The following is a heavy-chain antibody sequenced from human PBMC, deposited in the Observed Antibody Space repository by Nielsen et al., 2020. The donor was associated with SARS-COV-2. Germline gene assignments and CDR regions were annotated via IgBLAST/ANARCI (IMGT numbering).Heavy chain of an antibody. J-gene: IGHJ6*02. CDR1: GYSFTSYW. D-gene: IGHD6-19*01. CDR2: IYPGDSDT. CDR3: ARHKEIAVAGTSYYYYYYGMDV. Sequence: GGSLRLSCKGSGYSFTSYWIGWVRQMPGKGLEWMGIIYPGDSDTRYSPSFQGQVTISADKSISTAYLQWSSLKASDTAMYYCARHKEIAVAGTSYYYYYYGMDVWGQGTTVTVSS. V-gene: IGHV5-51*01.